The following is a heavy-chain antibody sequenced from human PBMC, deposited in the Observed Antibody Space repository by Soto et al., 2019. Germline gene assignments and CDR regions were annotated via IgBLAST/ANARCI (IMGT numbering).Heavy chain of an antibody. CDR2: ISAYKGTT. V-gene: IGHV1-18*04. Sequence: ASVNVSCKASGYTFTSYGISWVRQAPGQGLEWMGWISAYKGTTNYAQKLQGRATMTTDTSPSPAYMEPRRLGSDATAVYYCARGRPLSQGGKQRGGEDSWGQATLVTVSS. D-gene: IGHD3-10*01. CDR3: ARGRPLSQGGKQRGGEDS. J-gene: IGHJ4*02. CDR1: GYTFTSYG.